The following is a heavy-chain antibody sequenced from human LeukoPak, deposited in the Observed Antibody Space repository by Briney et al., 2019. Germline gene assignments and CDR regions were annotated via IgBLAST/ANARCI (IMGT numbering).Heavy chain of an antibody. J-gene: IGHJ4*02. V-gene: IGHV3-30*04. Sequence: GGSLRLSCATSGFTFSSYAFHWVRQAPGKGLEWVATMSFDVNNKYYADSVRGRFTISRDNSKNTLSLQMNSLRAEDTAVYYCAKENPVGGTNYFDYWGQGTLVTVPS. CDR1: GFTFSSYA. CDR2: MSFDVNNK. D-gene: IGHD1-26*01. CDR3: AKENPVGGTNYFDY.